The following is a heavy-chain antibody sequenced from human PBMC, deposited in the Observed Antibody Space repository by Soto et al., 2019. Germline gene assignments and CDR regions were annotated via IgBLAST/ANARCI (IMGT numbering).Heavy chain of an antibody. Sequence: PSETLSLTCTVSGGSVSSGSYYWSWIRQPPGKGLEWIGYIYYSGSTNYNPSLKSRVTISVDTSKNQFSLKLSSVTAADTAVYYCARDPTPLGRDGYDWGQGTLVTVSS. CDR3: ARDPTPLGRDGYD. D-gene: IGHD5-12*01. J-gene: IGHJ4*02. CDR1: GGSVSSGSYY. CDR2: IYYSGST. V-gene: IGHV4-61*01.